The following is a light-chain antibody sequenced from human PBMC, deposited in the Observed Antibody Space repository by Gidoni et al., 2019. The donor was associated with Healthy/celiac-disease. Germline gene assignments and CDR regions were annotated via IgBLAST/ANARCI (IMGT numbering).Light chain of an antibody. Sequence: EIVMTQSPDTLPVSPGERATLSCRASQRVRSNLARYQQKPGQAPRLLIYGASTRATGIPAGFSGSWSGTEFTLPISSLQSEDFAVYYCQHYTNWPRTFXQXTKVEIK. CDR2: GAS. CDR1: QRVRSN. J-gene: IGKJ1*01. V-gene: IGKV3-15*01. CDR3: QHYTNWPRT.